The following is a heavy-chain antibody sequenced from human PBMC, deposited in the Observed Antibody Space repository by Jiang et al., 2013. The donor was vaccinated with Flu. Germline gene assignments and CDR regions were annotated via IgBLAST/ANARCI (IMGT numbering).Heavy chain of an antibody. CDR1: GGSFSGYY. J-gene: IGHJ4*02. V-gene: IGHV4-34*01. CDR2: INHSGST. Sequence: LLKPSETLSLTCAVYGGSFSGYYWSWIRQPPGKGLEWIGEINHSGSTNYNPSLKSRVTISVDTSKNQFSLKLSSVTAADTAVYYCARTPSYLNYFDYWGQGTLVTVSS. CDR3: ARTPSYLNYFDY.